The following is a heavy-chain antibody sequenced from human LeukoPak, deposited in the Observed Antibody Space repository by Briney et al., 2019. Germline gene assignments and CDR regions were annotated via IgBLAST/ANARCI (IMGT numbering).Heavy chain of an antibody. CDR1: GGSFSGYY. Sequence: SETLSLTCAVYGGSFSGYYWSWIRQPPGKGLEWIGEINHSGSTNYNPSLKSRVTISVDTSKNQFSLKLSSVTAADTAVYYCARGDRAWNCRKYWGQGTLVTVSS. J-gene: IGHJ4*02. CDR3: ARGDRAWNCRKY. V-gene: IGHV4-34*01. CDR2: INHSGST. D-gene: IGHD1-7*01.